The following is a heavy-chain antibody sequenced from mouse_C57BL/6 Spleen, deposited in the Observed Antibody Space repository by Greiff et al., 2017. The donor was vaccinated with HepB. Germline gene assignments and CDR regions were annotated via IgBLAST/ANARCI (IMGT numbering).Heavy chain of an antibody. V-gene: IGHV5-12*01. D-gene: IGHD1-1*01. CDR3: ARRYGSSLDY. CDR1: GFTFSDYY. J-gene: IGHJ2*01. Sequence: EVQLVESGGGLVQPGGSLKLSCAASGFTFSDYYMYWVRQTPEKRLEWVAYISNGGGSTYYPDTVKGRFTISRDNAKNTLYLQMSRLKSEDTAMYYCARRYGSSLDYWGQGTTLTVSS. CDR2: ISNGGGST.